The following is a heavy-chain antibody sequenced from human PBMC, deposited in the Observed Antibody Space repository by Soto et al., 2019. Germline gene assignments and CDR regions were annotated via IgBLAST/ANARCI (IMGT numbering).Heavy chain of an antibody. D-gene: IGHD2-15*01. CDR3: GRHCLGSGYVDS. V-gene: IGHV4-4*02. Sequence: QVQLQESGPGLVKPSGTLSLTCGVSGGSVTSDNWCSWVRQPPGKGLEWIGEIYHSGSTNYHSSLKCRASLSVYKAKSPFSLRLLPVTAADTAEYYCGRHCLGSGYVDSWGLGVLVIVSS. CDR2: IYHSGST. J-gene: IGHJ4*02. CDR1: GGSVTSDNW.